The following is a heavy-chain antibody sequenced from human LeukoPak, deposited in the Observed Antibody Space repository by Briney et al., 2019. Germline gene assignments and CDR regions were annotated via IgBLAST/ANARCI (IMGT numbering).Heavy chain of an antibody. J-gene: IGHJ4*02. CDR1: GYSFTYSW. D-gene: IGHD5-24*01. CDR2: IYPTDSDT. V-gene: IGHV5-51*01. Sequence: PGESLKISCRASGYSFTYSWIAWVRQMPGEGLEWMGVIYPTDSDTRYSPSFQGQVTISVDKSISTAYLQWRSLKASDTAVYYCARQDGSALYYFDYWGRGTLVTVSS. CDR3: ARQDGSALYYFDY.